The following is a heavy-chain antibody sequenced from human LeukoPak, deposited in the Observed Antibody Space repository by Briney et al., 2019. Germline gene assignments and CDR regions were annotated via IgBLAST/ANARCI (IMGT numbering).Heavy chain of an antibody. Sequence: GGSLGLSCAASGFTFKNYAMSWVRQAPGKGLEWVSTINGNGGATYYADSVRGRFTVSRGNSKNTLYLQMNSLRAEDTALYYCAKGGAYYDFSFDPWGQGTLVTVSS. CDR3: AKGGAYYDFSFDP. CDR1: GFTFKNYA. D-gene: IGHD3-3*01. J-gene: IGHJ5*02. CDR2: INGNGGAT. V-gene: IGHV3-23*01.